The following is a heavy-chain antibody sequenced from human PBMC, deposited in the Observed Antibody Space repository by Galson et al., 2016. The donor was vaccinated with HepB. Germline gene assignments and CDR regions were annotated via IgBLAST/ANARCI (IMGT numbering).Heavy chain of an antibody. CDR3: ARAGDYDISPHPGAFGV. Sequence: LRLSCAASGFTVSNNYMSWVRQAPGKGLEWVSVIYSGGSTYYADSVKGRFTISRDNSKNTLYLQMNSLRAEDTAVYYCARAGDYDISPHPGAFGVWGQGTMVTVSS. V-gene: IGHV3-53*01. CDR2: IYSGGST. J-gene: IGHJ3*01. CDR1: GFTVSNNY. D-gene: IGHD3-9*01.